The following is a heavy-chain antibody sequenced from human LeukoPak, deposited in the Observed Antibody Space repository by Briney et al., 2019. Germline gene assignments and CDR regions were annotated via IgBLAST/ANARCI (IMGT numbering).Heavy chain of an antibody. CDR1: GGSFSGYY. CDR3: AREGSDYYGSGSYYRSYYYYMDV. J-gene: IGHJ6*03. CDR2: IYTSGST. V-gene: IGHV4-4*07. Sequence: PSETLSLTCAVYGGSFSGYYWSWIRQPPGKGLEWIGRIYTSGSTNYNPSLKSRVTMSVDTSKNQFSLKLSSVTAADTAVYYCAREGSDYYGSGSYYRSYYYYMDVWGKGTTVTISS. D-gene: IGHD3-10*01.